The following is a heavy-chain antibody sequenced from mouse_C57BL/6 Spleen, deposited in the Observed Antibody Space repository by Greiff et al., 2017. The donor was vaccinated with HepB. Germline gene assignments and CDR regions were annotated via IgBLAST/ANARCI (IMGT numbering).Heavy chain of an antibody. J-gene: IGHJ2*01. CDR1: GYTFTSYW. CDR3: ARENYGSSRHYFDY. D-gene: IGHD1-1*01. Sequence: QVQLQQPGAELVRPGSSVKLSCKASGYTFTSYWMHWVKQRPIQGLEWIGNIDPSDSETHYNQKFKDKATLTVDKSSSTAYMQLSSLTSEDSAVYYCARENYGSSRHYFDYWGQGTTLTVSS. V-gene: IGHV1-52*01. CDR2: IDPSDSET.